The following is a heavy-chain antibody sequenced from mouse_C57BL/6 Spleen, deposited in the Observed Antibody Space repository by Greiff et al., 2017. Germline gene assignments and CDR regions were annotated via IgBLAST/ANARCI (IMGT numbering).Heavy chain of an antibody. V-gene: IGHV3-6*01. Sequence: EVKLVESGPGLVKPSQSLSLTCSVTGYSITSGYYWNWIRQFPGNKLEWMGYISYDGSNNYNPSLKNRISITRDTSKNQFFLKLNSVTTEDTATYYCARDYYGSSYRFAYWGQGTLVTVSA. CDR2: ISYDGSN. J-gene: IGHJ3*01. D-gene: IGHD1-1*01. CDR3: ARDYYGSSYRFAY. CDR1: GYSITSGYY.